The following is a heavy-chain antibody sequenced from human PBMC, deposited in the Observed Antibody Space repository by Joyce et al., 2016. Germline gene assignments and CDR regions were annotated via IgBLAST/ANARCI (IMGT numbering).Heavy chain of an antibody. V-gene: IGHV3-13*05. Sequence: EVQLVEAGGALVQPGGSLRLSCAAFGFTFSAYEIHWVRQTTGKVLGWVSAIGTAGDPYYAGSVKCRFTISRENAKSSLFLQMNSLRAEDTAVYYCARERGGGMSAFDIWGQGTMVTVSS. D-gene: IGHD3-16*01. J-gene: IGHJ3*02. CDR3: ARERGGGMSAFDI. CDR2: IGTAGDP. CDR1: GFTFSAYE.